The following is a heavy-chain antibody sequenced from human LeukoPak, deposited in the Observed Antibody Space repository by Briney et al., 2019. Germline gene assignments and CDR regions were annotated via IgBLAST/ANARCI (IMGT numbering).Heavy chain of an antibody. CDR2: ISSSSSYI. CDR1: GFTFSSYS. J-gene: IGHJ5*02. CDR3: AKSNGYRVYNWFDP. D-gene: IGHD6-13*01. Sequence: GGSLRLSCAASGFTFSSYSMSWVRQAPGKGLEWVSSISSSSSYIYYADSVKGRFTISRDNAKNSLYLQMSSLRAEDTAVYYCAKSNGYRVYNWFDPWGQGTLVTVSS. V-gene: IGHV3-21*04.